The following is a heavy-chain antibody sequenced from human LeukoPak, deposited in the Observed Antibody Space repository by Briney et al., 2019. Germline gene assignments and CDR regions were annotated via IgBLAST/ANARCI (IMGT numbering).Heavy chain of an antibody. CDR2: FYSGGSA. J-gene: IGHJ3*01. V-gene: IGHV3-53*01. D-gene: IGHD1-14*01. CDR1: GLTVSSND. Sequence: GGSLRLSCAASGLTVSSNDMSWVRRAPGKGLEWVSVFYSGGSAYYADSVKGRFTISRDNSKNTLFLQMNSLRAEDTAIYYCTRSGPPDPYWGQGTMVTVSS. CDR3: TRSGPPDPY.